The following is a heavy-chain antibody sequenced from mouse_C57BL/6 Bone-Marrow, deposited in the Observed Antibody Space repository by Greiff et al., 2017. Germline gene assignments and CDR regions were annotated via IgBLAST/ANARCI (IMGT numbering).Heavy chain of an antibody. CDR1: GFTFSSYA. D-gene: IGHD2-12*01. J-gene: IGHJ4*01. Sequence: EVMLVESGEGLVKPGGSLKLSCAASGFTFSSYAMTWVRQTPGKRLEWVAYISSGGDYIYYADTGKGRFTIARDNARNTLYLQMSILKSEDTAMYYYTRGRVYDVDAMDYWGQGTAVTVSA. V-gene: IGHV5-9-1*02. CDR3: TRGRVYDVDAMDY. CDR2: ISSGGDYI.